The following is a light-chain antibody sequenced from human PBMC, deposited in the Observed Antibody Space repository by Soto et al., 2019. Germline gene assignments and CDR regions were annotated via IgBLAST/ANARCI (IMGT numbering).Light chain of an antibody. V-gene: IGKV3-11*01. CDR3: QQRSKWPPTWT. Sequence: EIVLTQSPATLSLSPGERATLSCRASQSVSTYLAWYQQKPGQAPRLLIYDASKRATGIPVRFSGSGAGTDVTLTIPSLEPEDFGVYNCQQRSKWPPTWTFGQGTKVDIK. CDR2: DAS. J-gene: IGKJ1*01. CDR1: QSVSTY.